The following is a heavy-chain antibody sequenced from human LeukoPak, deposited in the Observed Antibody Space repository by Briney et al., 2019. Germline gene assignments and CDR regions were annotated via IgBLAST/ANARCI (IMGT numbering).Heavy chain of an antibody. Sequence: GGSLRLSCAASGFTFSDHFMDWVRQAPGKGLEWVGRTRNKANSYTTECAASVKGRFTISRDDSKNSLSLQMNNLKTEDTAVYYCARVIGATKVDYWGQGTLVTVSS. J-gene: IGHJ4*02. CDR2: TRNKANSYTT. D-gene: IGHD3-16*01. CDR1: GFTFSDHF. V-gene: IGHV3-72*01. CDR3: ARVIGATKVDY.